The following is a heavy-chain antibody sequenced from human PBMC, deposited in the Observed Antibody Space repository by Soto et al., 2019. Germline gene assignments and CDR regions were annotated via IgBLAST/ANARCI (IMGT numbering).Heavy chain of an antibody. J-gene: IGHJ4*02. CDR3: ARGVAGTGFDL. Sequence: SQTLSLTFAISGDSVSSHTAAWNCISSSPSRGLEWLGRTYYRSNGRHDYAVSVKSRITVNPDTSKNHFSLQLNSVTPDDTAVYYCARGVAGTGFDLWGQGTLVTVSS. CDR1: GDSVSSHTAA. CDR2: TYYRSNGRH. V-gene: IGHV6-1*01. D-gene: IGHD6-19*01.